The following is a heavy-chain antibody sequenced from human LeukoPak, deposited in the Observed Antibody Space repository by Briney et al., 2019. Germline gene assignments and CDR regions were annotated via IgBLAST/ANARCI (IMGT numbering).Heavy chain of an antibody. CDR3: AIDIAAAGPYSFDY. V-gene: IGHV4-38-2*02. J-gene: IGHJ4*02. CDR1: GYSISSGYY. CDR2: IYHSGST. Sequence: SETLSLTCTVSGYSISSGYYWGWIRQPPGKGLEWIGSIYHSGSTYYSPSLKSRVTISVDTSKNQFSLKLSSVTAADTAVYYCAIDIAAAGPYSFDYWGQGTLVTVSS. D-gene: IGHD6-13*01.